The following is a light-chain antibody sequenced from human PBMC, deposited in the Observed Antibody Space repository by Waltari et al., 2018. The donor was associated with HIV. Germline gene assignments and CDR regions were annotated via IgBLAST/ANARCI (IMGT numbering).Light chain of an antibody. CDR3: QVWDTNTDQYVI. J-gene: IGLJ2*01. Sequence: VNWYQKQPGQAPVMVIYHDTDRPSGIPDRFSGSNSEDTATLTIRRVEAGDEADYFCQVWDTNTDQYVIFGGGTNLAV. V-gene: IGLV3-21*01. CDR2: HDT.